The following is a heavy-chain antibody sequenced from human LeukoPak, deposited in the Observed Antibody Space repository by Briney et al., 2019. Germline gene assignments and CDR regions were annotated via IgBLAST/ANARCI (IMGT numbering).Heavy chain of an antibody. J-gene: IGHJ4*02. Sequence: PSETLSLTCTVSGGSISSYYWSWIRQHPGKGLEWIGYIYYSGSTYYNPSLKSRVTISVDTSKNQFSLKLSSVTAADTAVYYCARASGSCHGRGLDYWGQGTLVTVSS. V-gene: IGHV4-59*06. CDR2: IYYSGST. CDR3: ARASGSCHGRGLDY. D-gene: IGHD1-26*01. CDR1: GGSISSYY.